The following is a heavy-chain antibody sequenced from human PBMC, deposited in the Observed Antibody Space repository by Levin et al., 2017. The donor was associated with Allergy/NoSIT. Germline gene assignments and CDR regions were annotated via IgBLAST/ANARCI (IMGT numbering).Heavy chain of an antibody. CDR3: ARQWRRGTHSSWYGGVGMDV. D-gene: IGHD6-13*01. Sequence: QTGGSLRLSCAASGFTFSSYEMNWVRQAPGKGLEWVSYISSSGSTIYYADSVKGRFTISRDNAKNSLYLQMNSLRAEDTAVYYCARQWRRGTHSSWYGGVGMDVWGQGTTVTVSS. CDR1: GFTFSSYE. J-gene: IGHJ6*02. V-gene: IGHV3-48*03. CDR2: ISSSGSTI.